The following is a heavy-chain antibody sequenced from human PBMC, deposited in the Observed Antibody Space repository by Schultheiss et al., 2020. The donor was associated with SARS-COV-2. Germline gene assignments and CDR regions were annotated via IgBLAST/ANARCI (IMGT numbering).Heavy chain of an antibody. CDR2: IYYSGTT. D-gene: IGHD3-22*01. J-gene: IGHJ4*02. V-gene: IGHV4-30-4*01. CDR3: VRTYYYSSSRGLFDY. CDR1: GGSISSGGYY. Sequence: SQTLSLTCTVSGGSISSGGYYWSWVRQPPGKGLEWIGYIYYSGTTDYNPSLRSRVSMSVDTSKNQFSLKLSSVTAADTAVYYCVRTYYYSSSRGLFDYWGQGILVTVS.